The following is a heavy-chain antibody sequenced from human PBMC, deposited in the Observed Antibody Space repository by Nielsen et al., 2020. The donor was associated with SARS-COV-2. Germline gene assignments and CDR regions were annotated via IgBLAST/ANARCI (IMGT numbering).Heavy chain of an antibody. V-gene: IGHV3-11*01. CDR3: ARYRAQGFMGFDY. J-gene: IGHJ4*02. CDR1: GFRFSDYY. D-gene: IGHD3-16*01. Sequence: GGPLRLSCAASGFRFSDYYMSWIRQAPGKGLEWVSYISSSSSIIYYADSVRGRFTISRDNAKSSLYLQMNSLRAEDTAVYYCARYRAQGFMGFDYWGQGSLVTVSS. CDR2: ISSSSSII.